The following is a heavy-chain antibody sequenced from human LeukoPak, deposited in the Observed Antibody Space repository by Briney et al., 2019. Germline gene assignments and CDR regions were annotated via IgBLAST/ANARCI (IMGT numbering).Heavy chain of an antibody. CDR2: IIPIFPTP. CDR1: GGSFSTYG. J-gene: IGHJ4*02. D-gene: IGHD1-26*01. Sequence: ASVKVSCKASGGSFSTYGITWVRQAPGQGLEWMGRIIPIFPTPNYAQKFQGRVTITTDGSTSTAYMELSSLRSDDTAVYYCARGRGSYFEDFDYWGQGTLVTVSS. CDR3: ARGRGSYFEDFDY. V-gene: IGHV1-69*05.